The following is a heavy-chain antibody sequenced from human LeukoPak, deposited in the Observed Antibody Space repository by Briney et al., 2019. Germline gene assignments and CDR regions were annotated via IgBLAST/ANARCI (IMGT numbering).Heavy chain of an antibody. CDR3: ARDRAVAGYYYYYYGMDV. D-gene: IGHD6-19*01. Sequence: GGSLRLSCAASGFTFSSYGMHWLRQAPGKGLEWVAVIWYDGSNKYYADSVKGRFTISRDNSKNTLYLQMNSLRAEDTAVYYCARDRAVAGYYYYYYGMDVWGQGTTVTVSS. J-gene: IGHJ6*02. CDR2: IWYDGSNK. CDR1: GFTFSSYG. V-gene: IGHV3-33*01.